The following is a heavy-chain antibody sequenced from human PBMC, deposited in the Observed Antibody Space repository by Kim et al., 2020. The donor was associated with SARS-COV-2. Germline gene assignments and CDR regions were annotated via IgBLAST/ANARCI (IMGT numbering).Heavy chain of an antibody. CDR1: VFIFRRYA. CDR3: ARDREGYIDY. CDR2: ISFDGGNK. Sequence: GGSLRLSCAASVFIFRRYAMYWVRQAPGKGLEWVALISFDGGNKYYPDSVQGRLTISRDNPKSTLYLQMNSLRTEDTAIYYCARDREGYIDYWGQGTLVTVSS. V-gene: IGHV3-30-3*01. J-gene: IGHJ4*02.